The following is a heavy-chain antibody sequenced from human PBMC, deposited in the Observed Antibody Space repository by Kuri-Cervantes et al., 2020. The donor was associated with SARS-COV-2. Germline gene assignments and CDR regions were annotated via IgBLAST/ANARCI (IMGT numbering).Heavy chain of an antibody. CDR2: ISYDGSNK. CDR1: GFTFSSYS. J-gene: IGHJ6*02. Sequence: GESLKISCAASGFTFSSYSMNWVRQAPGKGLEWVAVISYDGSNKYYADSVKGRFTISRDNSKNTLYLQMNSLRAEDTAVYYCARDWGGGYSGGRGMDVWGQGTTVTVSS. D-gene: IGHD3-22*01. V-gene: IGHV3-30*03. CDR3: ARDWGGGYSGGRGMDV.